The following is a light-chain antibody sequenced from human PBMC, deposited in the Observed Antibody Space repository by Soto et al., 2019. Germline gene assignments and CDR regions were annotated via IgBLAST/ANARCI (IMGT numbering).Light chain of an antibody. J-gene: IGKJ1*01. V-gene: IGKV1-5*01. CDR3: QQYDSYSWT. CDR2: DVS. CDR1: QSITTW. Sequence: DIQMTQSPSTVSAYAGGRPTIPCPASQSITTWLAWYQQRPGKAPKLLIYDVSSLQSGVPPRFSGSGSGTEFTLTISSLQPEDFATYYCQQYDSYSWTFGQGTKVDIK.